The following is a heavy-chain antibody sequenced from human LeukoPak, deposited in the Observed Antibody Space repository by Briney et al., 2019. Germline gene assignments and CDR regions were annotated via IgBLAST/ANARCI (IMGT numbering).Heavy chain of an antibody. Sequence: ASVKVSCKVSGYTFTELAMHWVRQAPGKGLEWLGGFDPDAGQTIYGQKFQGRLTMTVDTSTDTAFMDLNSLRSEDTAVYYCATQVCRGNSCYSSLDFWGQGTLVTVSS. CDR1: GYTFTELA. D-gene: IGHD2-15*01. J-gene: IGHJ4*02. CDR3: ATQVCRGNSCYSSLDF. V-gene: IGHV1-24*01. CDR2: FDPDAGQT.